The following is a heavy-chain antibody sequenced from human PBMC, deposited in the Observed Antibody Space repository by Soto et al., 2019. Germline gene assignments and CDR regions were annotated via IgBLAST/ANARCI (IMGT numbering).Heavy chain of an antibody. D-gene: IGHD3-22*01. Sequence: EVQLVESGGAWSQPGGSLRLSVAAPGSTLIDPNFDGFGQAPGKGWGWVALFGDKAQGYSTAYAASVKGRFTTSRDESKNSVYLQMNSLKTEDTAVYYCVRATYFSDSSGYTRCFDYWGQGTLVTVSS. CDR1: GSTLIDPN. V-gene: IGHV3-72*01. CDR2: FGDKAQGYST. J-gene: IGHJ4*02. CDR3: VRATYFSDSSGYTRCFDY.